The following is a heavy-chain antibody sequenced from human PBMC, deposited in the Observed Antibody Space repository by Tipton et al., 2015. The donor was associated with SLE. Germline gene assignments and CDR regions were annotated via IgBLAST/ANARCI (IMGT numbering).Heavy chain of an antibody. Sequence: TLSLTCTVSGGSISSYYWSWIRQPPGEGLEWIGYIYYSGSTNYNPSLKSRVTISVDTSKNQFSLKLSSVTAADTAVHYCARDGGYDFWSGYLGYYYMDVWGKGTTVTVSS. CDR3: ARDGGYDFWSGYLGYYYMDV. D-gene: IGHD3-3*01. J-gene: IGHJ6*03. CDR1: GGSISSYY. CDR2: IYYSGST. V-gene: IGHV4-59*01.